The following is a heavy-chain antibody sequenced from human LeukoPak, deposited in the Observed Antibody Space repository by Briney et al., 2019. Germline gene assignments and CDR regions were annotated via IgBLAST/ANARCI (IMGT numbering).Heavy chain of an antibody. CDR1: GFTFSSYE. CDR2: ISSSGSDT. Sequence: GGSLRLSCAASGFTFSSYEMNWVRQAPGKGLEWVSYISSSGSDTYYADSVRGRFTVSRDNAKNSLSLQMNSLRAEDTAVYYCARFRAAYYYGMDVWGRGTTVTVSS. V-gene: IGHV3-48*03. CDR3: ARFRAAYYYGMDV. J-gene: IGHJ6*02.